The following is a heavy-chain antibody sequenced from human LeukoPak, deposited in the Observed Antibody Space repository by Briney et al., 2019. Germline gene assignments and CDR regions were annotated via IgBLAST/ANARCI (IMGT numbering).Heavy chain of an antibody. CDR3: TYGYPKSEGDY. J-gene: IGHJ4*02. CDR1: GFAFSSYW. CDR2: IDPSDSYT. V-gene: IGHV5-10-1*01. D-gene: IGHD5-24*01. Sequence: PGGSLRLSCAASGFAFSSYWMSWVRQAPGKGLEWMGRIDPSDSYTNYSPSFQGHVTISADKSISTAYLQWSSLKASDTAMYYCTYGYPKSEGDYWGQGTLVTVSS.